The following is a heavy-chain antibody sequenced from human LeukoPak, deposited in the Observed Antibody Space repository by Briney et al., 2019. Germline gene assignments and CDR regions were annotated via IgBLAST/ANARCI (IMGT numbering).Heavy chain of an antibody. D-gene: IGHD6-13*01. CDR3: ARGLSSSWSRFDY. V-gene: IGHV4-4*02. Sequence: SETLSLTCAVSGGSISSSNWWSWVRQPPGKGLEWIGEIYHSGSTNYNPSLKSRVTILVDKSKNQFSLRLSSVTAADTAVYYCARGLSSSWSRFDYWGQGTLVSVSS. CDR1: GGSISSSNW. CDR2: IYHSGST. J-gene: IGHJ4*02.